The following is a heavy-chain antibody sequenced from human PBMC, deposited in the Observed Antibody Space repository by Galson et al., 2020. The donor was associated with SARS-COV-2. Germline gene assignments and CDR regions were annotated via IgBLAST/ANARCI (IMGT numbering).Heavy chain of an antibody. CDR3: AKDLAYGNWIGNYYGMDV. V-gene: IGHV3-9*01. D-gene: IGHD2-2*03. J-gene: IGHJ6*02. CDR2: ISWNSGSI. Sequence: SLKISCAASGFTFDDYAMHWVRQAPGKGLEWVSGISWNSGSIGYADSVKGRFTISRDNAKNSLYLQMNSLRAEDTALYYCAKDLAYGNWIGNYYGMDVWGQGTTVTVSS. CDR1: GFTFDDYA.